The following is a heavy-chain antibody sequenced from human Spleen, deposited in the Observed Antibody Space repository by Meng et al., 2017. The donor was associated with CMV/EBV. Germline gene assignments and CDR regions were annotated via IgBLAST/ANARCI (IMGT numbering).Heavy chain of an antibody. V-gene: IGHV3-23*01. CDR2: ISSSGGTT. CDR1: GFTFTSYP. Sequence: GESLKISCATSGFTFTSYPMNWVRQAPGTGLEWVSGISSSGGTTYYADSVKGRFTISRDNSKNSLYLQLKSLRAEDTAVYYCARLHNDFWSGYYFWFDPWGQGTLVTVSS. D-gene: IGHD3-3*01. J-gene: IGHJ5*02. CDR3: ARLHNDFWSGYYFWFDP.